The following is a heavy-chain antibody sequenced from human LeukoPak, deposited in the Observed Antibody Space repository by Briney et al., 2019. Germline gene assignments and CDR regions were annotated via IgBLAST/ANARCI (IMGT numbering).Heavy chain of an antibody. CDR3: AESSIAFD. D-gene: IGHD6-6*01. V-gene: IGHV4-59*08. CDR2: FYYSGTT. CDR1: GGSITSYY. Sequence: SETLSLTCTVSGGSITSYYWSWIRQPPGKGLEWIGFFYYSGTTNYNPSLKSRVTISVDTSKNQFSLKLSSVTAADTAVYYCAESSIAFDWGQGTLVTVSS. J-gene: IGHJ4*02.